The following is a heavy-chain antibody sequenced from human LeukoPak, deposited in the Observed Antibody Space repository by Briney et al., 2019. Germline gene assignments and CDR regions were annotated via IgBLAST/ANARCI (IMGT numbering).Heavy chain of an antibody. V-gene: IGHV5-51*01. D-gene: IGHD3-3*01. CDR2: IYPGDSDT. CDR3: ARQSTPIGRFLERPSTFDY. J-gene: IGHJ4*02. Sequence: GESLKISCKGSGYSFTSYWIGWVRQMPGKGLEWMGIIYPGDSDTRYSPSFQGQVTISADKSISTAYLQWSSLKASDTAMYYCARQSTPIGRFLERPSTFDYWGQGTLVTVSS. CDR1: GYSFTSYW.